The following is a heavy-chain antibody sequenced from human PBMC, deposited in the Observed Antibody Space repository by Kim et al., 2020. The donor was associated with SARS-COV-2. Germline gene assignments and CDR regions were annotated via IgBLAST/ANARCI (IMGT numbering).Heavy chain of an antibody. D-gene: IGHD1-1*01. Sequence: SETLSLTCTVSGDSISSYYWSWIRQPPGKGLEWIGYIYYSGSTNCNPSLKSRLTMSVDTSKNQFSLKLTSVTAADTAVYYCARVFKLERRGAFDIWGQGT. J-gene: IGHJ3*02. CDR1: GDSISSYY. V-gene: IGHV4-59*13. CDR3: ARVFKLERRGAFDI. CDR2: IYYSGST.